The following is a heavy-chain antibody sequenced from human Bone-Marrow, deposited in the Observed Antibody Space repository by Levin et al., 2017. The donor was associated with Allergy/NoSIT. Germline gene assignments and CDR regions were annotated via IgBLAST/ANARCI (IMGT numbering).Heavy chain of an antibody. V-gene: IGHV3-74*01. J-gene: IGHJ4*02. CDR2: INSDGSIT. CDR1: GFTFSGYW. D-gene: IGHD2-15*01. Sequence: AGGSLRLSCAASGFTFSGYWMHWVRQVPGKGLIWVSRINSDGSITTYADSVKGRFSISRDNAKNTLFLQMNSLRPEDTAVYYCARREGECSGGTCYFDYWGQGSLVTVSS. CDR3: ARREGECSGGTCYFDY.